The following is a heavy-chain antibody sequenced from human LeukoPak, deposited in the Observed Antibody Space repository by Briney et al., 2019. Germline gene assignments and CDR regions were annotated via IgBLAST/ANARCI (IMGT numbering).Heavy chain of an antibody. CDR2: IYYSGSA. V-gene: IGHV4-59*11. Sequence: SETLSVTCLVSGGSISNHYWSWIRQPPAKGREWIGYIYYSGSANYNPSLKSRVTISVDTSKSQCSLQLSSVTAADTAVYYGARSPVYSSSWYSLDPWGQGTLVTVSS. J-gene: IGHJ5*02. D-gene: IGHD6-13*01. CDR1: GGSISNHY. CDR3: ARSPVYSSSWYSLDP.